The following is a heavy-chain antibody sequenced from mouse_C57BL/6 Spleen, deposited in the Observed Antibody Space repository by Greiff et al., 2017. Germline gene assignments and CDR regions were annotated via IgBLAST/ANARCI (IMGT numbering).Heavy chain of an antibody. Sequence: VQLQESDAELVKPGASVKISCKVSGYTFTDHTIHWMKQRPEQGLEWIGYIYPRDGSTKYNEKFKGKATLTADKSSSTAYMQLNSLTSEDSAVYFCARRAYSSYWYFDVWGTGTTVTVSS. J-gene: IGHJ1*03. V-gene: IGHV1-78*01. CDR3: ARRAYSSYWYFDV. CDR1: GYTFTDHT. CDR2: IYPRDGST. D-gene: IGHD3-3*01.